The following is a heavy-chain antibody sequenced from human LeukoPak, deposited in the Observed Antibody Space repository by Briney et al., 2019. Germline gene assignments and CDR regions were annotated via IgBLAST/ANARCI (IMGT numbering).Heavy chain of an antibody. CDR1: GYTFTSYG. J-gene: IGHJ4*02. CDR2: ISAYNGNT. Sequence: ASVKVSCKASGYTFTSYGISWVRQAPGQGLEWIGWISAYNGNTNYAQKLQGRVTMTTDTSTSTAYMELRSLRSDDTAVYYCARVGWDCSGGSCKYDYWGQGTLVTVSS. CDR3: ARVGWDCSGGSCKYDY. V-gene: IGHV1-18*01. D-gene: IGHD2-15*01.